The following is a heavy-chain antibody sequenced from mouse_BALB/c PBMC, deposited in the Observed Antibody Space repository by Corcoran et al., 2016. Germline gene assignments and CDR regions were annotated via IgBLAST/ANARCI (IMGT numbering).Heavy chain of an antibody. CDR3: GRSREGNYVVY. CDR2: IDPANGNT. V-gene: IGHV14-3*02. J-gene: IGHJ2*01. CDR1: GFNIKDTY. Sequence: EVQLQQSGAELVKPGASVKLSCTASGFNIKDTYMHWVKQRPEQGLEWIGRIDPANGNTKYDPKFQGKATMTADTSSNTAYLQLSSLTSEATAGYYCGRSREGNYVVYWGQGTTLTVSS. D-gene: IGHD3-3*01.